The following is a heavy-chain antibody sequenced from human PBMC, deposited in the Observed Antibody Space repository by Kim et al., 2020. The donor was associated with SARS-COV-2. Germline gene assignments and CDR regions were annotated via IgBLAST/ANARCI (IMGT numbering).Heavy chain of an antibody. J-gene: IGHJ4*02. Sequence: SETLSLTCTVSGGSISSYYWSWIRQPPGKGLEWIGYIYYSGSTNYNPSLKSRVTISVDTSKNQFSLKLSSVTAADTAVYYCARVSSQLVNAPHIDYWGQGTLVTVSS. CDR2: IYYSGST. V-gene: IGHV4-59*01. CDR3: ARVSSQLVNAPHIDY. D-gene: IGHD6-13*01. CDR1: GGSISSYY.